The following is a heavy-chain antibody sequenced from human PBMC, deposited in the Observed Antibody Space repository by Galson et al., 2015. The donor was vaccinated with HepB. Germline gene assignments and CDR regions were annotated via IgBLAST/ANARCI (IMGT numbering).Heavy chain of an antibody. CDR3: ARRYSSGWSDAFDI. D-gene: IGHD6-19*01. CDR2: IWYDGSNK. CDR1: GFTFSSYG. Sequence: SLRLSCAASGFTFSSYGMHWVRQAPGKGLEWVAVIWYDGSNKYYADSVKGRFTISRDNSKNTLYLQMNSLRAEDTAVYYCARRYSSGWSDAFDIWGQGTMVTVSS. J-gene: IGHJ3*02. V-gene: IGHV3-33*01.